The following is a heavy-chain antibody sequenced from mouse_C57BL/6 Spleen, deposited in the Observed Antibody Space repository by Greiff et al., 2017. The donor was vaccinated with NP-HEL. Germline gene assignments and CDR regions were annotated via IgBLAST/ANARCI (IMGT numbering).Heavy chain of an antibody. D-gene: IGHD1-1*01. J-gene: IGHJ2*01. V-gene: IGHV1-55*01. Sequence: VQLVESGAELVKPGASVKLSCTASGYTFTSYWITWVQQRPGQGLEWIGDIYPGSGSTNYNEKFKSKATLTVDTSSSTAYMQLSSLTSEDSAVYICARSRYGSSFDYWGQGPTLTVSS. CDR3: ARSRYGSSFDY. CDR2: IYPGSGST. CDR1: GYTFTSYW.